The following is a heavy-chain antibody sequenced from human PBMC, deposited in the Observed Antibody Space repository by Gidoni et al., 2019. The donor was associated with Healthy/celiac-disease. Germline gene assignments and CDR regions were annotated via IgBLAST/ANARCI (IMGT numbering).Heavy chain of an antibody. V-gene: IGHV3-33*01. CDR1: GFPFIRYG. CDR2: IWYDGSNK. J-gene: IGHJ4*02. D-gene: IGHD3-22*01. Sequence: QVQLVESGGGVVQPGRSLRLSCAASGFPFIRYGMHWARQAPGKGLEWVACIWYDGSNKYYADSVKGRFTISRDNSKNTLYLQMNSLRAEDTAVYYCARDGDYYDSSGYYDYWGQGTLVTVSS. CDR3: ARDGDYYDSSGYYDY.